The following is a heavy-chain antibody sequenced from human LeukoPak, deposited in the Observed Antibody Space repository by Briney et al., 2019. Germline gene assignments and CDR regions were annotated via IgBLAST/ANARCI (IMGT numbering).Heavy chain of an antibody. CDR3: AKREHVSRVVPASISSCCGMDV. D-gene: IGHD2-2*01. V-gene: IGHV3-23*01. CDR1: GLTFSSYA. J-gene: IGHJ6*02. Sequence: GGSLRLSCAASGLTFSSYAMRWVRQAPGKGPEWVASITDSGDTTYYADSVKGRFTISRDNSKNTLYLQMNSLRAEDTAVYYCAKREHVSRVVPASISSCCGMDVWGQGTTVTVSS. CDR2: ITDSGDTT.